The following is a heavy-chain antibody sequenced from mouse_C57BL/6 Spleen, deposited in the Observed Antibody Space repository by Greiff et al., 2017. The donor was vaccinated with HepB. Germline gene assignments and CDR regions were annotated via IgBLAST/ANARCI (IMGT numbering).Heavy chain of an antibody. V-gene: IGHV1-80*01. CDR2: IYPGDGDT. CDR1: GYAFSSYW. J-gene: IGHJ2*01. Sequence: QVQLQQSGAELVKPGASVKISCKASGYAFSSYWINWVKQRPGKGLEWIGQIYPGDGDTNYNGKFKGKATLTADKSSSTAYMQLSSLTSEDSAVYFCAGLDGYGGYWGQGTTLTVSS. CDR3: AGLDGYGGY. D-gene: IGHD2-3*01.